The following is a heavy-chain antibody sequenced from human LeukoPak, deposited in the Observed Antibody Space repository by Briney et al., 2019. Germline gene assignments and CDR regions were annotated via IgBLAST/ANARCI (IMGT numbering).Heavy chain of an antibody. V-gene: IGHV4-39*01. Sequence: PSETLSLTCTVSGGSISSSSYYWGWIRQPPGKGLEWIGSIYYSGSTYYNPSLKSRVTISVDTSKNQFSLKLSSVTAADTAVYYCARVHDSSGYPGWHTNWFDPWGQGTLVTVSS. CDR2: IYYSGST. J-gene: IGHJ5*02. D-gene: IGHD3-22*01. CDR1: GGSISSSSYY. CDR3: ARVHDSSGYPGWHTNWFDP.